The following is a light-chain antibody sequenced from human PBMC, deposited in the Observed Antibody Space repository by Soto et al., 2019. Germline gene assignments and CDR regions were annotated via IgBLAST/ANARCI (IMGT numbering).Light chain of an antibody. CDR3: QQYNDWPIT. Sequence: EVVMTQSPDSLSVSPGERVTLSCRARQSVGSNLAWYQQKRGQVPRLLIYGASTRATGISVRFSGSGSGTEFTLAISSLQSEDFAVYYCQQYNDWPITFGGGTKVDIK. CDR2: GAS. CDR1: QSVGSN. V-gene: IGKV3-15*01. J-gene: IGKJ4*01.